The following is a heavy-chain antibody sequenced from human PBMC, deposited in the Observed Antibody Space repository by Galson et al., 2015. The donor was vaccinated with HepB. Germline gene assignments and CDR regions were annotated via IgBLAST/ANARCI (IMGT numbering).Heavy chain of an antibody. CDR1: GDSFTTYW. CDR3: ARMFRYCTNTNSYRGALDFGY. Sequence: QSGAEVKKPGESLKISCKGSGDSFTTYWIGWVRQMPGKGLEWMGIVYPGDSDTRYSPSFQGQVTISADKSISTTYLQWSSLKASDTAMYYWARMFRYCTNTNSYRGALDFGYWGQGALVTAAS. J-gene: IGHJ4*02. D-gene: IGHD2-8*01. CDR2: VYPGDSDT. V-gene: IGHV5-51*01.